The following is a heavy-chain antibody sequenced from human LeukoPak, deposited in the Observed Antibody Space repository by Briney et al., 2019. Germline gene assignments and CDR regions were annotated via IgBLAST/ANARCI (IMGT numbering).Heavy chain of an antibody. D-gene: IGHD1-14*01. V-gene: IGHV4-34*10. CDR3: ARNASTGFFND. Sequence: KSSETLSLTCAVYGGSFSGYYWSWIRQPPGKGLEWIGSIHHSGNRFESGSTHYNPSLRSRVVVSADTSKNQFSLTLKSVTAADTAVYFCARNASTGFFNDWGQGILVTVSS. CDR2: IHHSGNRFESGST. J-gene: IGHJ1*01. CDR1: GGSFSGYY.